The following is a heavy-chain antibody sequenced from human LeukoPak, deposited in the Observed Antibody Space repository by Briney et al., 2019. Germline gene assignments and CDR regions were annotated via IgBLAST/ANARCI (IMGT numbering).Heavy chain of an antibody. D-gene: IGHD3-3*01. V-gene: IGHV1-69*04. CDR1: GGTFSSYA. Sequence: GSSVKVSCKASGGTFSSYAISWVRQAPGQGLEWMGRIIPILGKANYVQKFQGRVTITADKSTSTAYMELSSLRSEDTAVYYCAREEYYDFWSGYYTGNWFDPWGQGTLVTVSS. J-gene: IGHJ5*02. CDR3: AREEYYDFWSGYYTGNWFDP. CDR2: IIPILGKA.